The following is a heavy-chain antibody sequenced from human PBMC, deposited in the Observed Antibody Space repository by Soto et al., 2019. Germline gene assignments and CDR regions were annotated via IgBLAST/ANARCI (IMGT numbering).Heavy chain of an antibody. CDR2: INHSGST. V-gene: IGHV4-34*01. CDR1: GGSFSGYY. CDR3: ARTRGGWLHNFGY. Sequence: PSETLSLTCAVYGGSFSGYYWSWIRQPPGKGLEWIGEINHSGSTNYDPSLKGRITISVDTSKNQFSLNLTSVTAADTAVYYCARTRGGWLHNFGYWGQGTLVNVS. J-gene: IGHJ4*02. D-gene: IGHD3-10*01.